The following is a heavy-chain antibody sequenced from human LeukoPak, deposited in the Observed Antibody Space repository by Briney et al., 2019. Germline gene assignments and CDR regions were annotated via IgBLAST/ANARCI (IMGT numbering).Heavy chain of an antibody. D-gene: IGHD3-9*01. V-gene: IGHV1-2*02. CDR1: GYTFTGDY. Sequence: ASVKVSCKASGYTFTGDYMHWVRQAPGQGLEWMGWINPNSGGTNYAQKFQGRVTMTRDTSISTAYMELSRLRSDDTAVYYCARGRRYTHNWFDPWGEGTLVTVSS. CDR2: INPNSGGT. J-gene: IGHJ5*02. CDR3: ARGRRYTHNWFDP.